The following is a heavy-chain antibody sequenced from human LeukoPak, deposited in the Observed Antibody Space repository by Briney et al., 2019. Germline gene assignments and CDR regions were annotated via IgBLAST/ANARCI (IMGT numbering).Heavy chain of an antibody. CDR1: GSPFSTYG. J-gene: IGHJ4*02. V-gene: IGHV3-33*01. CDR2: IWSDGSSQ. CDR3: ARASGVFDY. Sequence: GRPLRLSCAASGSPFSTYGMHWVRQAPGKGLDWVAVIWSDGSSQYYADSVKGRFTLASNNSNNTLYMQMNSLRAEDTAVYYCARASGVFDYWGQETLANVSS.